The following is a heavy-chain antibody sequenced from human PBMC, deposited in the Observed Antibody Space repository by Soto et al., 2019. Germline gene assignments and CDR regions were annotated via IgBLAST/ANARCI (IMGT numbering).Heavy chain of an antibody. D-gene: IGHD1-1*01. J-gene: IGHJ4*02. CDR1: GYTFTSYA. CDR2: INVGNGNT. Sequence: ASVKVSCKASGYTFTSYAMHWVRQAPGQRLEWMGWINVGNGNTKYLQKFQIRVTITRDTSGSTAYMEMRRMRSEDTAVYYCAGVDWRNPEHFMDYWGQGTLVTVSS. CDR3: AGVDWRNPEHFMDY. V-gene: IGHV1-3*01.